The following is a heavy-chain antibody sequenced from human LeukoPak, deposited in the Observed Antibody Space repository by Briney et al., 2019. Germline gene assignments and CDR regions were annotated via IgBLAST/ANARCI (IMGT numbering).Heavy chain of an antibody. CDR2: IYYSGST. CDR1: GGSISSYY. CDR3: AREYYYGSGSYFRRFDY. V-gene: IGHV4-59*08. J-gene: IGHJ4*02. D-gene: IGHD3-10*01. Sequence: SETLSLTCTVSGGSISSYYWSWIRQPPGKGLEWIGYIYYSGSTNYNPSLKSRVTISVDTSKNQFSLKLSSVTAADTAVYYCAREYYYGSGSYFRRFDYWGQGTLVTVSS.